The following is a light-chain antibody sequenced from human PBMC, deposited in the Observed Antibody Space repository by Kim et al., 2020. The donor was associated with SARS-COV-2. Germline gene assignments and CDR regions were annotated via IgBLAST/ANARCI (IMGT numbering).Light chain of an antibody. CDR1: NSGSKA. V-gene: IGLV3-21*04. Sequence: APEKTAPRSCGGNNSGSKAVHWYQHRHGQGPVLVISFERDRPPGIPVRFSGSNPGTTATLTISRVEAGDEADYYCQVWDGSSDHWVFGGGTQLTVL. CDR2: FER. CDR3: QVWDGSSDHWV. J-gene: IGLJ3*02.